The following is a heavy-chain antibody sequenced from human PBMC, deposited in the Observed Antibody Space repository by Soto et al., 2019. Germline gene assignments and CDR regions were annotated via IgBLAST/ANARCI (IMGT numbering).Heavy chain of an antibody. D-gene: IGHD3-16*01. J-gene: IGHJ4*02. V-gene: IGHV3-23*01. CDR1: GFTFSSYA. Sequence: EVQLLESGGGLVQPGGSLRLSCAASGFTFSSYAMNWVRQAPGEGLEWVSVITNSGGDKLHADSVKGRFTISRDNSKNTLYLELNRLRGDDTAIYYCAKASGGGFLGGRVFDFWGQGTRVTVSP. CDR3: AKASGGGFLGGRVFDF. CDR2: ITNSGGDK.